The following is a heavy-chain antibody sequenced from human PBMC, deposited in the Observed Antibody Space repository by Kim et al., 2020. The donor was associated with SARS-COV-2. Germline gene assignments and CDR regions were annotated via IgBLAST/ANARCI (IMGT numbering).Heavy chain of an antibody. Sequence: GGSLRLSCAASGFTFSSYSMNWVRQAPGKGLEWVSSISSSSSYIYYADSVKGRFTISRDNAKNSLYLQMNSLRAEDTAVYYCARESVIWFGELLPPDAAFDIWGQGTMVTVSS. CDR3: ARESVIWFGELLPPDAAFDI. CDR1: GFTFSSYS. V-gene: IGHV3-21*01. D-gene: IGHD3-10*01. CDR2: ISSSSSYI. J-gene: IGHJ3*02.